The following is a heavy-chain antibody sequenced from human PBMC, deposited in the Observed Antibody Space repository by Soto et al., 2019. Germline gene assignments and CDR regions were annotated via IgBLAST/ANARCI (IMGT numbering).Heavy chain of an antibody. CDR1: GGSISSGGYS. D-gene: IGHD5-18*01. CDR2: IYHSGST. V-gene: IGHV4-30-2*01. J-gene: IGHJ4*02. CDR3: ARASAMVGTFDY. Sequence: SETLSLTCAVSGGSISSGGYSWSWNRQPPGKGLEWIGYIYHSGSTYYNPSLKSRVTISVDRSKNQFSLKLSSVTAADTAVYYCARASAMVGTFDYWGQGTLVTVSS.